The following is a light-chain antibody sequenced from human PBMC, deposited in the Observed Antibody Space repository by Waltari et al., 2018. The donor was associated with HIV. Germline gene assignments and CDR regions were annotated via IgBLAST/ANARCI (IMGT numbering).Light chain of an antibody. V-gene: IGLV2-8*01. CDR2: EVT. CDR1: SSDVGAYDF. J-gene: IGLJ2*01. CDR3: SSYAGSTVV. Sequence: QSALTQPPSASGSPGQSVTISCTGTSSDVGAYDFVSWYQQHPGKVPKLIISEVTKRPSGVPERFFGSKSGNTASLTVSGLQAEDEADYYCSSYAGSTVVFGGGTKLTVL.